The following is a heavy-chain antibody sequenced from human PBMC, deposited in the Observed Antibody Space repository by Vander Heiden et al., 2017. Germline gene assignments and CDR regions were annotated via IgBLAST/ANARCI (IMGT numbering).Heavy chain of an antibody. J-gene: IGHJ4*02. CDR3: ARDSEVRGSPEFDY. Sequence: EVQLVESGGGLVQSGGSLSLSCAASGFTFSRSWMSWVRQAPGKGLEWVANIEQDGSETYYVGSVKGRFTISRDNARNSLYLQMNSLRVEDTAVYYCARDSEVRGSPEFDYWGQGTLVTVSS. V-gene: IGHV3-7*01. D-gene: IGHD3-10*01. CDR2: IEQDGSET. CDR1: GFTFSRSW.